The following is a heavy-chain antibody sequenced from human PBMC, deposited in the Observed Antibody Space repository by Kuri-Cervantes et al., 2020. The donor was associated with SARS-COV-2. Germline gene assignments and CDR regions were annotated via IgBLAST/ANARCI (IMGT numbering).Heavy chain of an antibody. J-gene: IGHJ4*02. CDR3: ARHGDYDFWSGEPLQAFDY. CDR2: IWYDGSNK. Sequence: GGSLRLSCAASGFTFSSYGMHWVRQAPGKGLEWVAVIWYDGSNKYYADSVKGRFTISRDNSKNTLYLQMNSLRAEDTAVYYCARHGDYDFWSGEPLQAFDYWGQGTLVTVSS. V-gene: IGHV3-33*08. CDR1: GFTFSSYG. D-gene: IGHD3-3*01.